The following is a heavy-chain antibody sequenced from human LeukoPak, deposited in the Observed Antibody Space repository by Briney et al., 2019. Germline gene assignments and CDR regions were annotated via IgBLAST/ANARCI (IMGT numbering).Heavy chain of an antibody. CDR3: ARGSTSDWPLDH. D-gene: IGHD2-2*01. CDR2: INPSGGST. CDR1: GYTFTSYY. Sequence: ASVKVSCKASGYTFTSYYMHWVRQAPGQGLEWMGIINPSGGSTSYAQKFQGRVTMTRDTSTSTAYIELRSLRSEDTAMYYCARGSTSDWPLDHWGQETLVTISS. V-gene: IGHV1-46*01. J-gene: IGHJ4*02.